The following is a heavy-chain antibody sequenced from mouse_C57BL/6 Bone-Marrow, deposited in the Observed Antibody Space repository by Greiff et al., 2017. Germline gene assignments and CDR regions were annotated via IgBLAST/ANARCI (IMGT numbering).Heavy chain of an antibody. CDR1: GYTFTSYW. Sequence: QVQLQQPGAELVKPGASVKVSCKASGYTFTSYWMHWVKQRPGQGLEWIGRIHPSDSDTNYNQKFKGKATLTVDKSSSTAYMQLSSLTSEDSAVYYCAIPRGYWYFDVWGTGTTVTVSS. CDR3: AIPRGYWYFDV. V-gene: IGHV1-74*01. J-gene: IGHJ1*03. CDR2: IHPSDSDT.